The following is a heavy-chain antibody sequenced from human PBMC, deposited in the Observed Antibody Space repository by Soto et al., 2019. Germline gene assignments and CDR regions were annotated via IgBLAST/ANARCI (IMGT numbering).Heavy chain of an antibody. Sequence: SVKVSCKASGGTLCSYAMRWVGQAPVHGLEWMGGNTPIFGTANYAQKFQGRVTITADESTSTAYMELSSLRSEDTAVYYCAGDLFAPLDCTNGVCYTARRFWFDPWG. D-gene: IGHD2-8*01. J-gene: IGHJ5*02. V-gene: IGHV1-69*13. CDR3: AGDLFAPLDCTNGVCYTARRFWFDP. CDR1: GGTLCSYA. CDR2: NTPIFGTA.